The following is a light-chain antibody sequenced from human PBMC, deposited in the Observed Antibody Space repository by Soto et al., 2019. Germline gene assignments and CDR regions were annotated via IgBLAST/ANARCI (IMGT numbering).Light chain of an antibody. CDR2: EVS. CDR1: SSDVGGYNY. J-gene: IGLJ2*01. V-gene: IGLV2-8*01. CDR3: SSYAGSNNLV. Sequence: QSALTQPPSASGSPGQSVTISCTGTSSDVGGYNYVSWYQQHPGKAPKLMIYEVSKRPSGVPDRFSGSKSGNTASLTVSGRQAEDEVDYYCSSYAGSNNLVFGGGTKLTVL.